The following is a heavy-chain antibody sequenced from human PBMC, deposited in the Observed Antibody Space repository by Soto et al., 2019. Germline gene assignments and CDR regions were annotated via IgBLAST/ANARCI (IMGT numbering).Heavy chain of an antibody. J-gene: IGHJ4*02. Sequence: GGALRLSCAASGFTFSSYGMHWVRPAPGKGLEWVAVISYDGSNKYYADSVKGRFTISRDNSKNTLYLQMNSLRAEDTAVYYCAKDRSYGFDDSGQGTLVTVSS. CDR1: GFTFSSYG. CDR2: ISYDGSNK. V-gene: IGHV3-30*18. CDR3: AKDRSYGFDD. D-gene: IGHD1-26*01.